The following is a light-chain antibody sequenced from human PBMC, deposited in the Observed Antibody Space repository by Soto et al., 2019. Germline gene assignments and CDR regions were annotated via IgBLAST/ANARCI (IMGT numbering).Light chain of an antibody. J-gene: IGKJ5*01. V-gene: IGKV3-20*01. Sequence: EIVLTQSPGTLSLSPGEGATLSCRASQSVTSNYLAWYQQKPGQAPRLLIYGASSRGTGIPDRFSGGGSGTDFTHTISRLEPEDFAMYYCQQYGSSAPITFGQGTRLEIE. CDR1: QSVTSNY. CDR3: QQYGSSAPIT. CDR2: GAS.